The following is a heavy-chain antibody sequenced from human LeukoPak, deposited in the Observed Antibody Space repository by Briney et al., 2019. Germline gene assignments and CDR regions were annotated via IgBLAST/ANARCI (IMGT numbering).Heavy chain of an antibody. V-gene: IGHV3-23*01. CDR2: ISGSGGST. J-gene: IGHJ4*02. D-gene: IGHD6-6*01. CDR1: GFTFSSYA. Sequence: PGGSLRLSCAASGFTFSSYAMSWVRQAPGKGLEWVSAISGSGGSTYYADSVKGRFTISRDNSKNTLYLQMNSLRAEDTAVYYCAKDQPGSSSSPPSYFDYWGQGTLVTVSS. CDR3: AKDQPGSSSSPPSYFDY.